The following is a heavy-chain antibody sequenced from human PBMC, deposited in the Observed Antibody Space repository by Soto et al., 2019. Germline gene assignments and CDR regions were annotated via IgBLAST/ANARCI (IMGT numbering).Heavy chain of an antibody. Sequence: EVQLVESGGGLVQPGGSLRLSCAASGFTFSSYSMNWVRQAPGKGLEWVSYISSSSSTIYYADSVKGRFTISRVNAKNSLYLQMNSLRAEDTAVYYCANLRNSNYYYMDVWGKGTTVTVSS. J-gene: IGHJ6*03. CDR1: GFTFSSYS. V-gene: IGHV3-48*01. CDR3: ANLRNSNYYYMDV. CDR2: ISSSSSTI. D-gene: IGHD3-10*01.